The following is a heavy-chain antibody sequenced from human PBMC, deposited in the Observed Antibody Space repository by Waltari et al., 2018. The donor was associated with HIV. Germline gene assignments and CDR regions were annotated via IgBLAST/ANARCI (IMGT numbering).Heavy chain of an antibody. Sequence: QVQLVQSGAEVKRPGASVTVSCKASGYTFSDYYIHWVRQAPGQGLEWMGWIIPKSGETRFAQEFQGRLTLTGDTSISTAYMELNRLTTDDTAVYYCTRSDGMATTLLHYWGQGTLVTVSS. CDR1: GYTFSDYY. V-gene: IGHV1-2*02. J-gene: IGHJ4*02. CDR3: TRSDGMATTLLHY. CDR2: IIPKSGET. D-gene: IGHD5-12*01.